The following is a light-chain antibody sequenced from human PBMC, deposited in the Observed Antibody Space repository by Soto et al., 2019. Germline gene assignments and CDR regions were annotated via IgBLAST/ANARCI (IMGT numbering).Light chain of an antibody. Sequence: QSALTQPRSVSGSPGQSVTISCTGTSSDVGNYNYVSWYQQHPGKAPKVMIYDVNKWPSGVPDRFSVSKSGNTASLTISGLQAEDEADYYCCSYAGSYTWVFGGGTQLTVL. V-gene: IGLV2-11*01. CDR2: DVN. J-gene: IGLJ3*02. CDR1: SSDVGNYNY. CDR3: CSYAGSYTWV.